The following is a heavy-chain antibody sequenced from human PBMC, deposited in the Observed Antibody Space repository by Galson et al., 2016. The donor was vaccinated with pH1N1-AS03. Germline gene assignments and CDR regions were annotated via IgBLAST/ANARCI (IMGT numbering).Heavy chain of an antibody. D-gene: IGHD1-26*01. V-gene: IGHV6-1*01. J-gene: IGHJ4*02. CDR1: GDSVSSNSVA. CDR3: ARGATFAWELLSL. CDR2: TYYRSKWFN. Sequence: CAISGDSVSSNSVAWNWIRQSSSRGLEWLGRTYYRSKWFNEYPASVKSRITINSDTSKNQFSLKLSSVTAADTAIYYCARGATFAWELLSLWGQGTLVTVSS.